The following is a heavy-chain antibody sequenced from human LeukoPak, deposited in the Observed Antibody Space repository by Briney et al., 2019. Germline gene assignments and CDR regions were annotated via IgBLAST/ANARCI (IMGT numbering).Heavy chain of an antibody. Sequence: ASEKVSCKASGGTFSSYAISWVRQAPGQRLEWMGRIIPIFGTANYAQEFQGRVTITTDESTSTAYMELSSLRSEDTAVYYCVGPRDQLLNAFDIWGQGTMVTVSS. D-gene: IGHD2-2*01. J-gene: IGHJ3*02. CDR3: VGPRDQLLNAFDI. CDR1: GGTFSSYA. CDR2: IIPIFGTA. V-gene: IGHV1-69*05.